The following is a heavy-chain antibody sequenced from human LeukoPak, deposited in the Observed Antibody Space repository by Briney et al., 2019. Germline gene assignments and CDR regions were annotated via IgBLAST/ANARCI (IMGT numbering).Heavy chain of an antibody. CDR1: GFTFSDYY. J-gene: IGHJ2*01. CDR3: ARDLVGVVAGTPYWYFDL. V-gene: IGHV3-11*01. CDR2: ISSSGSTI. D-gene: IGHD6-19*01. Sequence: GSLRLSCAASGFTFSDYYMSWIRQAPGKGLEWVSYISSSGSTIYYADSVKGRFTISRDNAKNSLYLQMNSLRAEDTAVYYCARDLVGVVAGTPYWYFDLWGRGTLVSVSS.